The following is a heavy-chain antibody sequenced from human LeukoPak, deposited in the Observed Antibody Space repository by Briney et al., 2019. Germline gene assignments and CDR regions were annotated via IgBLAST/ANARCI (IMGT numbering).Heavy chain of an antibody. V-gene: IGHV3-21*01. Sequence: GGSLRLSCAASGFTFSTYSMNWVRQAPGKGLEWVSSISSTSSYIYYTDPLKGRFTISRDNAKNSLYLQMNSLRAEDTAVYYCARVGYCSSTSCPWNFDYWGQGTLVTVSS. J-gene: IGHJ4*02. CDR3: ARVGYCSSTSCPWNFDY. CDR1: GFTFSTYS. CDR2: ISSTSSYI. D-gene: IGHD2-2*01.